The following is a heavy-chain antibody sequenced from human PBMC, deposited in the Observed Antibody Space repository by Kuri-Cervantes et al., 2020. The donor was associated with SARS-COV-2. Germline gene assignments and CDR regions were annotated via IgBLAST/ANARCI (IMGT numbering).Heavy chain of an antibody. CDR3: ANSFYDTSSVPRLDY. V-gene: IGHV3-30*02. Sequence: GESLKISCEVSGFLFSASAIHWVRQGSGKGLEWVAFIRYDGSNKYYADSVKGRFTISRDNSKNTLYLQMNSLGVEDTAVYYCANSFYDTSSVPRLDYWGQGTLVTVSS. D-gene: IGHD2/OR15-2a*01. CDR1: GFLFSASA. J-gene: IGHJ4*02. CDR2: IRYDGSNK.